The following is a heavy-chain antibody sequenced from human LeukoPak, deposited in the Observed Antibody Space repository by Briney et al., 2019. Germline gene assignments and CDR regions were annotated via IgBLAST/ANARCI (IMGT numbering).Heavy chain of an antibody. CDR1: GFSFSTYW. V-gene: IGHV3-66*01. CDR2: IYSGGST. CDR3: ARDFPTTVTPDY. Sequence: GGSLRLSCTASGFSFSTYWMSWVRQAPGKGLEWVSVIYSGGSTYYADSVKGRFTISRDNSKNTLYLQMNSLRAEDTAVYYCARDFPTTVTPDYWGQGTLVTVSS. J-gene: IGHJ4*02. D-gene: IGHD4-17*01.